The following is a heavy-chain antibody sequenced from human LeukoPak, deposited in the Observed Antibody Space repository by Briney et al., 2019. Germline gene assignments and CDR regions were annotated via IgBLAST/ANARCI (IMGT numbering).Heavy chain of an antibody. Sequence: PGGSLRLSCAASGFTFSSYGMHWVRQAPGKGLEWLSSMSTDTSFAYYADSVKGRFTISRDNVKNSLLLQMNGLRVEDTGIYYCATSRYCIGGSCSSDYYFGLDVWGHGTTVTVS. J-gene: IGHJ6*02. CDR3: ATSRYCIGGSCSSDYYFGLDV. V-gene: IGHV3-21*01. CDR1: GFTFSSYG. D-gene: IGHD2-15*01. CDR2: MSTDTSFA.